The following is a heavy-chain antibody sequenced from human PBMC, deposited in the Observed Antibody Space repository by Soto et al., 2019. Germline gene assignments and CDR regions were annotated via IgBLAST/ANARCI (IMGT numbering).Heavy chain of an antibody. V-gene: IGHV3-30*18. CDR1: GFTFSSYG. CDR2: ISYDGSNK. J-gene: IGHJ6*02. Sequence: QVQLVESGGGVVQPGRSLRLSCAASGFTFSSYGMHWVRQAPGKGLEWVAVISYDGSNKYYADSVKGRFTISRDNSKNTLYVQMNSMSAEDTAVYYCAKGGGRYWFYYYYGMDVWGQGTTVTVSS. D-gene: IGHD2-8*02. CDR3: AKGGGRYWFYYYYGMDV.